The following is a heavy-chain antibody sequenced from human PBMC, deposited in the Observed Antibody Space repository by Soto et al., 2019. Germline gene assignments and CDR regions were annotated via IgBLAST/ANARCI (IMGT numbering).Heavy chain of an antibody. CDR2: ISHSGST. Sequence: QVQLQESGPGLVKPSETLSLTCTVSGDSISGYYWSWIRQPPGKGLEWIGYISHSGSTNYNPSLKSRVTISADTSKNQISLKLTSVTAADTAVYYCARQEPYYDVFGYYFYYLDVWGRGTTATVSS. CDR1: GDSISGYY. J-gene: IGHJ6*03. CDR3: ARQEPYYDVFGYYFYYLDV. V-gene: IGHV4-59*08. D-gene: IGHD3-9*01.